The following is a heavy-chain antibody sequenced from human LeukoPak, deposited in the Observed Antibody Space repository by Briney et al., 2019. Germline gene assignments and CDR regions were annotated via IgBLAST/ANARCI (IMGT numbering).Heavy chain of an antibody. CDR3: AGGPMGDFDY. Sequence: GGSLRLSCAASGFTFSTDAMHWVRQAPGKGMEWEAVISNDGANKIYADPVKGRFTISRDNSKNTLFLQMNSLRAEDTAVCYCAGGPMGDFDYWGQGSVVTVSS. CDR1: GFTFSTDA. D-gene: IGHD2-8*01. CDR2: ISNDGANK. V-gene: IGHV3-30*04. J-gene: IGHJ4*02.